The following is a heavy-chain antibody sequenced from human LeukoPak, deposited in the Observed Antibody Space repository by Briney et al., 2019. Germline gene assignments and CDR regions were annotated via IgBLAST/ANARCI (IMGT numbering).Heavy chain of an antibody. J-gene: IGHJ3*02. V-gene: IGHV1-2*06. Sequence: ASVKVSCKASGYTFTGYYMHWVRQAPGQGLEWMGRINPNSGGTNYAQKFQGRVTMTRDTSISTAYMELSRLRSDDTAVYYCARDWGYYYDSSGYSDAFDIWGQGTMVTVSS. D-gene: IGHD3-22*01. CDR3: ARDWGYYYDSSGYSDAFDI. CDR2: INPNSGGT. CDR1: GYTFTGYY.